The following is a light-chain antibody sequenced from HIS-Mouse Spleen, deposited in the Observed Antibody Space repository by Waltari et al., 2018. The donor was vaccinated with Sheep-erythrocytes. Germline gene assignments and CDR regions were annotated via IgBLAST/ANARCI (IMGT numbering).Light chain of an antibody. V-gene: IGLV2-23*01. CDR3: CSYAGSSTPWV. J-gene: IGLJ3*02. CDR2: EGS. Sequence: QSALTQPASVSGSPGQSITISCTGTSSDVGSYNLVSWYQQHPGKAPKLMIYEGSKRPSRVSNRLSGSKSGNTASLTISGLQAEDEADYYCCSYAGSSTPWVFGGGTKLTVL. CDR1: SSDVGSYNL.